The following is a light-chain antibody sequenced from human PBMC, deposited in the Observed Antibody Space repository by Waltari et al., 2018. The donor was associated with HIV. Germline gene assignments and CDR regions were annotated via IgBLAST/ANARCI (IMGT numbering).Light chain of an antibody. V-gene: IGKV3-20*01. CDR3: QQYGISPRT. J-gene: IGKJ1*01. Sequence: EIVLTQSPGTLSLSPGERATLSCRASQSVSSSYLVWFQQKPGQAPRLVIYAASSRATGIPDRFSCSGSGTDFTLTISRLEPEDFAVYYCQQYGISPRTFGQGTTLEIK. CDR1: QSVSSSY. CDR2: AAS.